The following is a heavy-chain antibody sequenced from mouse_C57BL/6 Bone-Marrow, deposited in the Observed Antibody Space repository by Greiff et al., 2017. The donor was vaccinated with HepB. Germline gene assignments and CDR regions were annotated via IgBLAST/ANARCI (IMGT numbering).Heavy chain of an antibody. Sequence: VQLVESGAELARPGASVKLSCKASGYTFTSYGISWVKQRTGQGLEWIGEIYPRSGNTYYNEKFKGKATLTADKSSSTAYMELRSLTSEDSAVYFCAREGLRGYFDYWGQGTTLTVSS. V-gene: IGHV1-81*01. J-gene: IGHJ2*01. CDR2: IYPRSGNT. D-gene: IGHD3-1*01. CDR3: AREGLRGYFDY. CDR1: GYTFTSYG.